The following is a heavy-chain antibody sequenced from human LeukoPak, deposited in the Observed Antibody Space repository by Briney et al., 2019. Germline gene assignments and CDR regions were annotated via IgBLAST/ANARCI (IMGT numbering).Heavy chain of an antibody. CDR2: ISTSGSTI. CDR1: GFTFSDYY. CDR3: ARREYHSYYMDV. Sequence: GGSLRLSFAASGFTFSDYYMSWIRQAPGKGLEWVSYISTSGSTIYYADSVKGRFTISRDNAKNSLYLQMNSLRAEDTAVYYCARREYHSYYMDVWGKGTTVTISS. J-gene: IGHJ6*03. V-gene: IGHV3-11*04.